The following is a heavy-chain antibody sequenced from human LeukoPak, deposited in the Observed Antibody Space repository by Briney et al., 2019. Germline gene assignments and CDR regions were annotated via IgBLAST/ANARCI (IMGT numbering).Heavy chain of an antibody. CDR3: ARGEPRGGWFDFFDS. Sequence: SVKVSCKASGGTFSSYAISWVRQAPGQGLEWMGGIIPIFGTANYAQKFQGRVTITTDESTSTAYMELSSLRSEDTAVYYCARGEPRGGWFDFFDSWGQGTLVTVSS. CDR1: GGTFSSYA. V-gene: IGHV1-69*05. D-gene: IGHD6-19*01. CDR2: IIPIFGTA. J-gene: IGHJ4*02.